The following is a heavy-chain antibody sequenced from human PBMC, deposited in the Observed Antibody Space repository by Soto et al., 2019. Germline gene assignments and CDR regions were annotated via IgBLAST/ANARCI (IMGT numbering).Heavy chain of an antibody. Sequence: EVQLVESGEGLVQPGGSLRLSCAASGFTFSSYSMNWVRQAPGKGLAWVSYISSSSSTIYYADSVKGRFTISRDNAKNSLYLQMNSLRAEDRAVYYCASGYYDFWSGYYTAWAQGTLVTVSS. J-gene: IGHJ5*02. D-gene: IGHD3-3*01. CDR3: ASGYYDFWSGYYTA. CDR2: ISSSSSTI. CDR1: GFTFSSYS. V-gene: IGHV3-48*01.